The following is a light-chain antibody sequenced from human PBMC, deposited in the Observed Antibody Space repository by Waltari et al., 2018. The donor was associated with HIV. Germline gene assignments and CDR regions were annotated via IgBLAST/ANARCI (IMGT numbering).Light chain of an antibody. CDR3: SSFSSSSTPYV. V-gene: IGLV2-14*01. CDR1: TSDVGGYNY. J-gene: IGLJ1*01. Sequence: QSGLTQPASVSGSPGQPLTISCTGTTSDVGGYNYVSWYQQHPGKAPKVIIYEASNRPSGVSNRFSGSKSGNTASLTISGLQPEDETDYYCSSFSSSSTPYVFGTGTKVTVL. CDR2: EAS.